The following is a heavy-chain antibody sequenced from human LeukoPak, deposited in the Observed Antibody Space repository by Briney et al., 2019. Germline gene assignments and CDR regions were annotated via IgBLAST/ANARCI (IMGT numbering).Heavy chain of an antibody. CDR3: ARGEGGSYDFNWFDP. D-gene: IGHD1-26*01. Sequence: GSSVKVSCKASGGTFSSYAISWVRQAPGQGLEWMGEIIPIFGTANYAQKFQGRVTITTDESTSTAYMELSSLRSEDTAVYYCARGEGGSYDFNWFDPWGQGTLVTVSS. CDR1: GGTFSSYA. V-gene: IGHV1-69*05. J-gene: IGHJ5*02. CDR2: IIPIFGTA.